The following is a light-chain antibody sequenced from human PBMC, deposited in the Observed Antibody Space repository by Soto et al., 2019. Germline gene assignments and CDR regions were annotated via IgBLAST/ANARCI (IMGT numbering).Light chain of an antibody. Sequence: IPLTQSPSSLSASVGDRVTITCRASQGIGSHLAWYQQNPGKAPKFLIYAASSLQSGVPSRFSGNGSGTDFTLTISSLQPEDFATYYCQQHNSYPLTFGGGTKVEI. CDR2: AAS. V-gene: IGKV1-9*01. CDR1: QGIGSH. J-gene: IGKJ4*01. CDR3: QQHNSYPLT.